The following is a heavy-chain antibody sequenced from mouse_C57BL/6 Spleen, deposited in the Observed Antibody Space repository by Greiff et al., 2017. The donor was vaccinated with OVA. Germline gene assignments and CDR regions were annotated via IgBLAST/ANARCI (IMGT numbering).Heavy chain of an antibody. D-gene: IGHD2-3*01. CDR3: ARRDGYYFYFDY. J-gene: IGHJ2*01. Sequence: QVQLQQSGAELVKPGASVKISCKASGYAFSSYWMNWVKQRPGKGLEWIGQIYPGDGDTNYNGKFKGKATLTADKSSSTAYMQLSSLTSEDSAVYFCARRDGYYFYFDYWGQGTTLTVSS. CDR1: GYAFSSYW. V-gene: IGHV1-80*01. CDR2: IYPGDGDT.